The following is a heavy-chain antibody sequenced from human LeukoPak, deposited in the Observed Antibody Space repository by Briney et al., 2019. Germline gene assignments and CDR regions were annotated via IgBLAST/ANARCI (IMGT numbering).Heavy chain of an antibody. Sequence: ASETLSLTCAVYGGSFSGYYWSWIRQPPGKGLEWIGEINHSGSTNYNPSLKSRVTISLDTPKNQFSLKVSSVPAADTAVYYCARGRGYGPYYYYYYMDVWGKGTTVTVSS. CDR3: ARGRGYGPYYYYYYMDV. V-gene: IGHV4-34*01. CDR2: INHSGST. CDR1: GGSFSGYY. D-gene: IGHD5-12*01. J-gene: IGHJ6*03.